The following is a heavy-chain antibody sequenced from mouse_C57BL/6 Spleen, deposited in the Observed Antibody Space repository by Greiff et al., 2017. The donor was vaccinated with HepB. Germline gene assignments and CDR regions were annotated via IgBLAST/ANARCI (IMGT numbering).Heavy chain of an antibody. V-gene: IGHV7-3*01. CDR3: ARYPYYNAVDY. Sequence: EVQRVESGGGLVQPGGSLSLSCAASGFTFTDYYMSWVRQPPGKALEWLGFIRNKANGYTTEYSASVKGRFTISRDTSQSILYLQMNALSAKVIETCYCARYPYYNAVDYWGQGTSVTISS. CDR2: IRNKANGYTT. CDR1: GFTFTDYY. J-gene: IGHJ4*01.